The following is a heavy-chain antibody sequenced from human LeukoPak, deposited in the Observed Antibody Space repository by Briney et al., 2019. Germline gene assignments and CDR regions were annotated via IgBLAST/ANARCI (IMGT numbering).Heavy chain of an antibody. CDR2: INAGNGNT. V-gene: IGHV1-3*01. J-gene: IGHJ4*02. D-gene: IGHD1-26*01. CDR3: ATRDGAVGYFDY. Sequence: ASVKVSCKASGYTFTSYAMHWVRQAPGQRLEWMGWINAGNGNTKYSQKFQGRVTITRDTSASTAYMELSSLRSEDTAVYYCATRDGAVGYFDYWGQGTLVTVSS. CDR1: GYTFTSYA.